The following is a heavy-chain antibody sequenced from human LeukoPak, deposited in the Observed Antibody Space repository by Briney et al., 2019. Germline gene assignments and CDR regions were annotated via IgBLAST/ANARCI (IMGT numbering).Heavy chain of an antibody. J-gene: IGHJ5*02. Sequence: SETLSLTCAVYGGSFSGYYWSWIRQPPGKGLEWIGEINHSGSTNYNPSLKSRVTISVDTSKNQFSLKLSSVTVADTAVYYCAHYYYYGSGLNWFDPWGQGTLVTVSS. V-gene: IGHV4-34*01. CDR1: GGSFSGYY. CDR3: AHYYYYGSGLNWFDP. CDR2: INHSGST. D-gene: IGHD3-10*01.